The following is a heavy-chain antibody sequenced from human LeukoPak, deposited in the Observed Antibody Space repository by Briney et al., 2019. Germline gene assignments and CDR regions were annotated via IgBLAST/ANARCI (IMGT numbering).Heavy chain of an antibody. V-gene: IGHV5-51*01. CDR3: ARFRPTVVAGFDY. D-gene: IGHD6-19*01. CDR2: IYPGDSDT. CDR1: GYSFTSYW. Sequence: GESLKISCKGSGYSFTSYWIGWVRQMPGKGLEWMGVIYPGDSDTRYSPSFQGQVTISADKSISTAYLQWSSLKASDTATYYCARFRPTVVAGFDYWGQGTLVSVSS. J-gene: IGHJ4*02.